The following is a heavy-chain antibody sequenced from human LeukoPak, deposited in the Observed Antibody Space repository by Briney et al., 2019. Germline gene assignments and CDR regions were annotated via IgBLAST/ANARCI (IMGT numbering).Heavy chain of an antibody. CDR3: ARLTNTRWYYYFDL. CDR2: IKPTEGST. D-gene: IGHD3/OR15-3a*01. CDR1: GYTFSTFQ. J-gene: IGHJ4*02. Sequence: ASVTVSCKASGYTFSTFQMHWVRQAPGQGLEWMGLIKPTEGSTVYARQFQGRVTMTRDTSTDTVFVELSSLTPEDTALYYCARLTNTRWYYYFDLWGQGTLVTVSS. V-gene: IGHV1-46*01.